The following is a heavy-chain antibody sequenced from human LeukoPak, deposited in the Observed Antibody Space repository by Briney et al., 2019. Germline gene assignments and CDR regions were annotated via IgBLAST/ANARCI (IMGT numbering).Heavy chain of an antibody. J-gene: IGHJ4*02. V-gene: IGHV3-23*01. CDR3: AKDFTGQYGDYLPPGDY. CDR2: ISGSGGST. CDR1: GFTFSSYA. Sequence: PGGSLRLSCAASGFTFSSYAMSWVRQAPGKGLEWVSAISGSGGSTYYADSVKGRFTISRDNSKNTLYLQMSSLRAEDTAVYYCAKDFTGQYGDYLPPGDYWGQGTLVTVSS. D-gene: IGHD4-17*01.